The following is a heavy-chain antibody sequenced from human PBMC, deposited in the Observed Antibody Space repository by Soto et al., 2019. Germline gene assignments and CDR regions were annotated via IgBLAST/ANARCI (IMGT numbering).Heavy chain of an antibody. D-gene: IGHD5-18*01. J-gene: IGHJ4*02. V-gene: IGHV3-7*03. Sequence: GGSLRLSXVASGFTFSNYWMSWVRQAPGKGLQWVANINRDGSEKYYVDSLKGRFTISRDNAENSLYLEMNTLRAEDTAVYYCARDRRGYSYGFDYWGQGTLVTVSS. CDR2: INRDGSEK. CDR1: GFTFSNYW. CDR3: ARDRRGYSYGFDY.